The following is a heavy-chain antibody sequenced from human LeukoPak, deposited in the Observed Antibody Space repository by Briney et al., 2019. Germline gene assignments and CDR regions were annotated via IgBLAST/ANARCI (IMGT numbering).Heavy chain of an antibody. D-gene: IGHD5-18*01. Sequence: SETLSLTCTVSGGSVSNYYWSWIRRPPGKGLEWIGYVYYRGTTNYNPSLKSRVTLSVDTSKNQFSLKLSSVTAADTAMYYCARVVGYGYSDYWGQGTLVTVSS. CDR2: VYYRGTT. CDR1: GGSVSNYY. J-gene: IGHJ4*02. V-gene: IGHV4-59*02. CDR3: ARVVGYGYSDY.